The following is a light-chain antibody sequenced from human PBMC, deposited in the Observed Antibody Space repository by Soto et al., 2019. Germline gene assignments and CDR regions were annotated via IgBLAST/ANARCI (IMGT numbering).Light chain of an antibody. Sequence: EIVVTQSPATLSVSPGERATLSCRASQSVSSNFAWYQQKPGQAPRLLIYGASTRATDIPGRFSGSGSGTEFTLTISSLQSEDFAVYYCQQYNNWPRTFGQGTRLEIK. CDR1: QSVSSN. CDR3: QQYNNWPRT. CDR2: GAS. V-gene: IGKV3-15*01. J-gene: IGKJ5*01.